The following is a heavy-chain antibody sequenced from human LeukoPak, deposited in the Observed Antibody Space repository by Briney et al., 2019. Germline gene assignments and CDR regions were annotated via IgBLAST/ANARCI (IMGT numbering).Heavy chain of an antibody. J-gene: IGHJ4*02. V-gene: IGHV4-38-2*02. CDR2: IYHSGST. CDR3: ARVVGYSYGTADY. Sequence: SETLSLTCTVSGYSISSGYYWGWIRQPPGKGLEWIGSIYHSGSTYYNPSLKSRVTISVDTSENQFSLKLRSVTAADTAVYYCARVVGYSYGTADYWGQGTLVTVSS. CDR1: GYSISSGYY. D-gene: IGHD5-18*01.